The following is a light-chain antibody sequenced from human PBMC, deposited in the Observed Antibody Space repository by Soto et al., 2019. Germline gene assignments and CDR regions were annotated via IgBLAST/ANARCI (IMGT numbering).Light chain of an antibody. CDR2: AAS. V-gene: IGKV1-39*01. CDR3: QQSYTTPIT. CDR1: QSIKNY. Sequence: DIQMTQSPSSLSASVGDRVTITCRASQSIKNYLNWYQQKPGKAPKLLIYAASSLQCGVPSRFSGSGSGTDFTLTISSLQPEDFATYYCQQSYTTPITFGQGTKVEIK. J-gene: IGKJ1*01.